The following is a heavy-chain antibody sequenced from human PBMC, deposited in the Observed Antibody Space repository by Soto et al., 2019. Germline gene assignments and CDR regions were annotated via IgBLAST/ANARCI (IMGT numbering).Heavy chain of an antibody. CDR2: ISTDIGNT. J-gene: IGHJ3*02. Sequence: ASVKVSCKASGYTFTTFGITWVRQAPGQGLEWMGWISTDIGNTNYAQKLQGRVTMTTDTSRTTAYMELKSLRSDDTAVYYCARDLGGYCSSTSCYPGAFDIWGQGTMVTVSS. D-gene: IGHD2-2*01. CDR1: GYTFTTFG. CDR3: ARDLGGYCSSTSCYPGAFDI. V-gene: IGHV1-18*01.